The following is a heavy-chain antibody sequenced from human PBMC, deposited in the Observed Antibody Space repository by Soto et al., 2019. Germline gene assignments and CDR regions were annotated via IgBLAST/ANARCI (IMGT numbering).Heavy chain of an antibody. J-gene: IGHJ5*02. CDR1: GFTFSSYA. V-gene: IGHV3-30-3*01. CDR2: ISYAGSNK. Sequence: GGSLRLSCAASGFTFSSYAMHWVRQAPGKGLECVAVISYAGSNKYYADSVKGRFTISRDNSKNTLYLQMNSLRAEDTAVYYCARDLCAIVVVPERSTSNWFVPWGQGALVTVSS. D-gene: IGHD2-2*01. CDR3: ARDLCAIVVVPERSTSNWFVP.